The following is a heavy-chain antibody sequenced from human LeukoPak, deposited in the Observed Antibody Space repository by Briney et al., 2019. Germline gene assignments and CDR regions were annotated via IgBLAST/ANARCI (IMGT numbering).Heavy chain of an antibody. CDR3: ARRSGYYFDY. V-gene: IGHV3-33*01. D-gene: IGHD1-26*01. CDR1: GFTFSNYD. J-gene: IGHJ4*02. Sequence: GRSLRLSCAASGFTFSNYDMYWVRQAPGKGLEWVALNADSVKGRFTISRDNPKNTLYLQMNSLRAEDTAVYYCARRSGYYFDYWGQGTLVTVSS.